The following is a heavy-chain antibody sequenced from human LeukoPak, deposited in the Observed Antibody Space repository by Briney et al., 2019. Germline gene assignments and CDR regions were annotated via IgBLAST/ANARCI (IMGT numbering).Heavy chain of an antibody. CDR2: IAYDGSNS. V-gene: IGHV3-30-3*01. D-gene: IGHD6-19*01. CDR1: GFTFSDYV. Sequence: PGGSLRLSCAASGFTFSDYVMHWVRQAPGKGLEWVAVIAYDGSNSYYADSVKGRFTISRDKSKNTLYLQMNSLRAEDMAVYYCASEGGSSGSYYFDYWGQGTLVTVSS. CDR3: ASEGGSSGSYYFDY. J-gene: IGHJ4*02.